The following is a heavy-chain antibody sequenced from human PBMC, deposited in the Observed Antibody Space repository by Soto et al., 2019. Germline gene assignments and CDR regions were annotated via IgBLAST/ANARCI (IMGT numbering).Heavy chain of an antibody. CDR3: ARIAVAGTYFDY. CDR2: IYHSGNT. CDR1: GGSISSGGYY. Sequence: PSETLSLTCTVSGGSISSGGYYWSWIRQHPGKGLEWIGDIYHSGNTYYSPSLKSRLTISVDKSKNQFSLKLSSVTAADTAVYYCARIAVAGTYFDYWGQGTLVTVSS. D-gene: IGHD6-19*01. J-gene: IGHJ4*02. V-gene: IGHV4-31*03.